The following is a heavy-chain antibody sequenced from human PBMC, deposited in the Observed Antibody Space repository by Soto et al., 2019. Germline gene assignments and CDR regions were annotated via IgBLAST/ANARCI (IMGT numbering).Heavy chain of an antibody. Sequence: QVQLQQWGAGLLKPSETLSLTCAGYGGSFSGNYWSWIRQPPGKGLEWIGEINHSGSTNYNPSLKSRVTISVDTSKNQFSLKLSSVTAADTAVYYCARGARGRPRDLHFDYWGQGTLVTVSS. CDR3: ARGARGRPRDLHFDY. D-gene: IGHD6-6*01. V-gene: IGHV4-34*01. CDR2: INHSGST. J-gene: IGHJ4*02. CDR1: GGSFSGNY.